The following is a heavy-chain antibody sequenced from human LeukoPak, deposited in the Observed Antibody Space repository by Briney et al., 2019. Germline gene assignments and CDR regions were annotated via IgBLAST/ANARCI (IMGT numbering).Heavy chain of an antibody. CDR1: GYTFTSYD. Sequence: ASVKVSCKASGYTFTSYDINWVRQATGQGLEWMGWMNPNSGNTGYAQKFQGRVTMTRNTSISTAYMELSSLRSEDTAVYYCARGGYCSSTSCYRVGFDYWGQGTLVTVSS. J-gene: IGHJ4*02. CDR3: ARGGYCSSTSCYRVGFDY. V-gene: IGHV1-8*01. CDR2: MNPNSGNT. D-gene: IGHD2-2*01.